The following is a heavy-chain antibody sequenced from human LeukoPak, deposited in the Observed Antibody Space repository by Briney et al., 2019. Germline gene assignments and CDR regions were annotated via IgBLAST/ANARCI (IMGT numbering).Heavy chain of an antibody. CDR2: IYYRGST. J-gene: IGHJ4*02. CDR3: ASSSWYGKFDY. V-gene: IGHV4-59*08. CDR1: AGYISSYS. Sequence: SETLSRKCTVPAGYISSYSWSWLRQPPGQGLDWIGYIYYRGSTNYNPSITSRVTISVDTSKNQFSLKLSSVTAADTAAYYCASSSWYGKFDYWGQGTLVTVSS. D-gene: IGHD6-13*01.